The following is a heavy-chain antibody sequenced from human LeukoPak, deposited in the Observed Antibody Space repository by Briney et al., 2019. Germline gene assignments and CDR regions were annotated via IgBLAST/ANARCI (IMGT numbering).Heavy chain of an antibody. CDR1: GGTFSGYY. D-gene: IGHD2-15*01. CDR2: INPGGST. J-gene: IGHJ4*02. CDR3: AREDCSGGDCTSFDY. Sequence: NPSETPSLTCAVYGGTFSGYYWSWIRQSPGKGLEWIGEINPGGSTNYNPSLESRVIISVDTSKNQSSLKMDSVRAADTAVYYCAREDCSGGDCTSFDYWGQGTLVTVSS. V-gene: IGHV4-34*01.